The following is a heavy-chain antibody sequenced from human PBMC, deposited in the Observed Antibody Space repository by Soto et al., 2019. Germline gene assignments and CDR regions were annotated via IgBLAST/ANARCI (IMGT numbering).Heavy chain of an antibody. CDR3: AKGSGWYPSFDY. D-gene: IGHD6-19*01. CDR2: ISGSGGTT. CDR1: GFTFSSYA. Sequence: PGGSLRLSCAASGFTFSSYAMTWVRQAPGKGLEWVTTISGSGGTTSYADSVEGRFAISRDNSKNTLYLQMNSLRAEDTAVYYCAKGSGWYPSFDYWGQGTLVTVSS. J-gene: IGHJ4*02. V-gene: IGHV3-23*01.